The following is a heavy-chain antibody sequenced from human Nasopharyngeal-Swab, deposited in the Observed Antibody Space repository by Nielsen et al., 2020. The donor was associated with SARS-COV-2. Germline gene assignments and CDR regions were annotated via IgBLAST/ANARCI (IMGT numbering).Heavy chain of an antibody. Sequence: GESLKISCAASGFLVRENYMSWVRQAPGGGLEWVSVLYRDLSTSYVDSVKGRFTISRDNSKNTLYLQMNTLRAEDTAVYYCATGMVATSPFDYWGQGTLVTVSS. V-gene: IGHV3-53*01. D-gene: IGHD5-12*01. CDR3: ATGMVATSPFDY. J-gene: IGHJ4*02. CDR1: GFLVRENY. CDR2: LYRDLST.